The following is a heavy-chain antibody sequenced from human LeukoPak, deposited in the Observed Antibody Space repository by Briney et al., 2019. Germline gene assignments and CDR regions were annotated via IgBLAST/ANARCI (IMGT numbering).Heavy chain of an antibody. D-gene: IGHD3-22*01. CDR3: ARGSGTYYYDSSGYYEFYYYYYMDV. Sequence: ASVKVSCKASGYTFTGYYMHWVRQAPGQGLEWMGRINPNSGGTNYAQKFQGRVTMTRDTSTSTVYMELSSLRSEDTAVYYCARGSGTYYYDSSGYYEFYYYYYMDVWGKGTTVTVS. CDR1: GYTFTGYY. V-gene: IGHV1-2*06. J-gene: IGHJ6*03. CDR2: INPNSGGT.